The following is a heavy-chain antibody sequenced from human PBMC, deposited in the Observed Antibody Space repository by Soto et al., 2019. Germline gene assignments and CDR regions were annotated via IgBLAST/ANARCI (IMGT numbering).Heavy chain of an antibody. J-gene: IGHJ6*02. V-gene: IGHV3-23*01. CDR2: MTGGGTT. D-gene: IGHD3-3*01. Sequence: VGSLRLSCRASGFTFKNYAMTWVRQCPGKGLQWVSLMTGGGTTDYADSAKGRFIISRDNSKNTLSLQMHNLRADETALYYCAKLKGGLGRFYGLDAWGQGTMVTVSS. CDR1: GFTFKNYA. CDR3: AKLKGGLGRFYGLDA.